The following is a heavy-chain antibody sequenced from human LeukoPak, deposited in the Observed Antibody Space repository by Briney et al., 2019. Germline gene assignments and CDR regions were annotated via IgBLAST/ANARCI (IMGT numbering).Heavy chain of an antibody. Sequence: KPGGSLRLSCAASGFTFSSYGMPWVRQAPGKGLEWVSSISRSSSYRYYAGSVKGRFTISRDNAKNSLYLQMNSLRAEDTAVYYCASHPLRWELPTTPYGMDVWGQGTTVTVSS. CDR1: GFTFSSYG. J-gene: IGHJ6*02. V-gene: IGHV3-21*01. D-gene: IGHD1-26*01. CDR3: ASHPLRWELPTTPYGMDV. CDR2: ISRSSSYR.